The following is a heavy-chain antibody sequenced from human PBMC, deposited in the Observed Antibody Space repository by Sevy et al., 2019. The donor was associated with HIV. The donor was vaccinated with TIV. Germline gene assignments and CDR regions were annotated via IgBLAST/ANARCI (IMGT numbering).Heavy chain of an antibody. V-gene: IGHV3-11*01. CDR2: ISGSDNTK. Sequence: GGSLRLSCAASGFTLSDYYMSWIRQAPGKGLEWVSYISGSDNTKYYADSVKGRFTISRDNAKNSLYLQMNSLRAEDTAVYYCAKVLARGVAVAGTAWGMDVWGQGTTVTVSS. CDR3: AKVLARGVAVAGTAWGMDV. CDR1: GFTLSDYY. J-gene: IGHJ6*02. D-gene: IGHD6-19*01.